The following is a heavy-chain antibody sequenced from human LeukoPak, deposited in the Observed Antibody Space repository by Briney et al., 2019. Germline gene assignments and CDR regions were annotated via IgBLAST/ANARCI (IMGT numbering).Heavy chain of an antibody. D-gene: IGHD3-3*01. CDR1: GYTFTSYD. CDR2: MNPNSGNT. Sequence: ASVKVSCKASGYTFTSYDINWVRQATGQGLEWMGWMNPNSGNTGYAQKFQGRVTMTRNTFISTAYMELSSLRSEDTAVYYCARGLYDFWSGLTSDYYYGMDVWGQGTTVTVSS. J-gene: IGHJ6*02. V-gene: IGHV1-8*01. CDR3: ARGLYDFWSGLTSDYYYGMDV.